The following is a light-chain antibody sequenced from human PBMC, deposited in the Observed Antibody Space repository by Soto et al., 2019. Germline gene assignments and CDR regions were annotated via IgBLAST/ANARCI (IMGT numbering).Light chain of an antibody. J-gene: IGKJ1*01. Sequence: DIQMTQAPSPLSGSVGDRVTITCPASQTISSWLAWYQQKPGKAPKLLIYKASTLKSGVPSRFSGSGSGTEFTLTISSLQPDDFATYYCQHYNSYSEAFGQGTKVDI. V-gene: IGKV1-5*03. CDR3: QHYNSYSEA. CDR1: QTISSW. CDR2: KAS.